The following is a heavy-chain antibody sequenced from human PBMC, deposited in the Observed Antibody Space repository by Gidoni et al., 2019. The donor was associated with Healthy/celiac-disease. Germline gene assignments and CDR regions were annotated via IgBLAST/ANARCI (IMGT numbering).Heavy chain of an antibody. CDR1: GFTFSSYA. CDR2: ISGSGGST. CDR3: AKVRRHPVAGPEKMYYFDY. Sequence: EVQLLESGGGLVQPGGSLRLSCAASGFTFSSYAMSWVRQAPGKGLEWGSAISGSGGSTYYADSVKGRFTISRDNSKNTLYLQMNSLRAEDTAVYYCAKVRRHPVAGPEKMYYFDYWGQGTLVTVSS. V-gene: IGHV3-23*01. J-gene: IGHJ4*02. D-gene: IGHD6-19*01.